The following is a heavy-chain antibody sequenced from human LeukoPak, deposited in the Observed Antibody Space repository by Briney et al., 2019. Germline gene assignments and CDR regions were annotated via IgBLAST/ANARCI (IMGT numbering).Heavy chain of an antibody. CDR3: ARGRCCSADICTGGDSFDI. J-gene: IGHJ3*02. CDR1: GGSISNYY. D-gene: IGHD2-15*01. V-gene: IGHV4-4*07. CDR2: KYARGSS. Sequence: SETLSLTCTVSGGSISNYYWSWLRQPAGKGLEWIGRKYARGSSNYNPPVQSRVTMSVDTSKNQFSLKLRSVTAADTAVYYCARGRCCSADICTGGDSFDIWGQGTMVSVSP.